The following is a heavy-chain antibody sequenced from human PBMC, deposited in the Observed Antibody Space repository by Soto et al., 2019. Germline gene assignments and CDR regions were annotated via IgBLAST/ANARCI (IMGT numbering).Heavy chain of an antibody. CDR2: RYYSGNT. CDR1: GVSITSGSYY. Sequence: HVQLQESVPGPVTPSQTLSLSCTVSGVSITSGSYYWTWVRQSPGKGLEWIGYRYYSGNTYYNPSLNGRSTISVDTSNNQLSLKLTSVTAADTAVYYCARGGYDTSGQTFIGWGPDCWGQGTLGTVSS. CDR3: ARGGYDTSGQTFIGWGPDC. J-gene: IGHJ4*02. D-gene: IGHD3-22*01. V-gene: IGHV4-30-4*01.